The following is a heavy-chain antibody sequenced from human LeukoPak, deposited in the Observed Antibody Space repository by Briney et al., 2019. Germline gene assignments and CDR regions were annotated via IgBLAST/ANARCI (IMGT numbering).Heavy chain of an antibody. Sequence: SETLSLTCTVSGGSISSSNYCGGWIRQPPGKGLEWIGSICYSGSTYSSGSTYYNPSLQSRVTMSVDTSKNQFSLKLSSVTAADTAMYYCASTLQRPDQNTDMLTPSTDYWGQGTLVTVSS. V-gene: IGHV4-39*07. D-gene: IGHD5-18*01. CDR3: ASTLQRPDQNTDMLTPSTDY. J-gene: IGHJ4*02. CDR2: ICYSGSTYSSGST. CDR1: GGSISSSNYC.